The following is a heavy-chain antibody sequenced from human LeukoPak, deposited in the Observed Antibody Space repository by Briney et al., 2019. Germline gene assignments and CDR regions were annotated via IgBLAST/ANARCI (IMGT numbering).Heavy chain of an antibody. CDR1: GFSFSGAW. CDR3: TTVTHFYL. CDR2: IKNGGAT. J-gene: IGHJ4*02. V-gene: IGHV3-15*01. Sequence: PGGSLRLSCATSGFSFSGAWLSWVRQAPGKGLEWVGRIKNGGATDYAAPVKGGFTISRDDSKGTLYLQMNSLRTEDTGIYYCTTVTHFYLGGQGTLVTVSS. D-gene: IGHD2-15*01.